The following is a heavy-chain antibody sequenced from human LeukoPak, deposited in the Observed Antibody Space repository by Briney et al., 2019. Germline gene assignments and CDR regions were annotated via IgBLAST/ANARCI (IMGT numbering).Heavy chain of an antibody. CDR3: AKGPYCSSTSCYTVGVFDP. J-gene: IGHJ5*02. V-gene: IGHV3-23*01. CDR1: RFTFSSYA. Sequence: GGSLRLSCAASRFTFSSYAMSWVRQAPGKGLEWVSSISGSGNSTYYADSVKGRFTISRDNSKNTLYLQMSSLRAEDTAVYYCAKGPYCSSTSCYTVGVFDPWGQGTLVTVSS. CDR2: ISGSGNST. D-gene: IGHD2-2*02.